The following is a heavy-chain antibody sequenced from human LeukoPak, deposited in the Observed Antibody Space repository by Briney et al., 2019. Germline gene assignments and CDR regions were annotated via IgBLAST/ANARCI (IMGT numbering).Heavy chain of an antibody. J-gene: IGHJ4*02. CDR1: GFTFSDYY. Sequence: GGSLRLSCAASGFTFSDYYMSWIRQAPGKGLEWVSAISGSGGSTYYADSVKGRFTISRDNSKNTLYLQMNSLRAEDTAVYYCAKASMIVVVTFEKWGQGTLVTVSS. V-gene: IGHV3-23*01. CDR2: ISGSGGST. D-gene: IGHD3-22*01. CDR3: AKASMIVVVTFEK.